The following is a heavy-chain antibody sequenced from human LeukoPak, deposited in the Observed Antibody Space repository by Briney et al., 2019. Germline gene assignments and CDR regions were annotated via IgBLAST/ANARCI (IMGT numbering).Heavy chain of an antibody. CDR2: TYGSST. V-gene: IGHV3-74*01. CDR3: AIGGYYDFWSGYPRRPYYYYGMDV. J-gene: IGHJ6*02. CDR1: GFTFSSYW. D-gene: IGHD3-3*01. Sequence: GSLRLSCAASGFTFSSYWMHWVRQAPGKGLVWVSGTYGSSTRYADSVKGRFTISRDNSKNTLYLQMNSLRAEDTAVYYCAIGGYYDFWSGYPRRPYYYYGMDVWGQGTTVTVSS.